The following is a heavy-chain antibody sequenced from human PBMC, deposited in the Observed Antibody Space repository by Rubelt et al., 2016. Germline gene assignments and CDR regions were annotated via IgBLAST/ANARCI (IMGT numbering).Heavy chain of an antibody. V-gene: IGHV4-59*12. CDR1: GGSISSYY. CDR3: ARGRTTVSVGGLGMDV. CDR2: INHSGST. D-gene: IGHD4-17*01. Sequence: QVQLQESGPGLVKPSETLSLTCTVSGGSISSYYWSWIRQPPGKGLEWIGEINHSGSTNYNPSLKSRVTRSVGTAKKQFSMKLIVVTAADTAVYYCARGRTTVSVGGLGMDVWGQGTTVTVSS. J-gene: IGHJ6*02.